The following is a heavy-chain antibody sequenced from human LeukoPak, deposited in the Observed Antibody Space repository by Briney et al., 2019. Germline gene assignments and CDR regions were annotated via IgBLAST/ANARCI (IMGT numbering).Heavy chain of an antibody. CDR2: IIQNGDS. D-gene: IGHD3-3*01. CDR3: ARGFWSGFNMDV. Sequence: SETLSLTCGVSGGSLSSNYWRWIRQPPGEGLEWIAEIIQNGDSNNNRSLKSRFTIPLDKSKNQVTLKLSSVTAADTAVYYCARGFWSGFNMDVWGKGTTVTVSS. J-gene: IGHJ6*03. V-gene: IGHV4-34*12. CDR1: GGSLSSNY.